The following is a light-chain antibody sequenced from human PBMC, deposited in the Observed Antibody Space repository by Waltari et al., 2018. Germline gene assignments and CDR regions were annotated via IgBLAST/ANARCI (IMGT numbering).Light chain of an antibody. V-gene: IGLV1-47*01. Sequence: QSVLTQPPSASGTPGQRVTISCSGSSSNIGSNYVYWYQQLPGTAPKLLIYRNYQGPSGVPDRFSGSKSGTSASLAISGLRSEDEADYYCAAWDDSLSGVVFGGGTKLTVL. J-gene: IGLJ2*01. CDR3: AAWDDSLSGVV. CDR2: RNY. CDR1: SSNIGSNY.